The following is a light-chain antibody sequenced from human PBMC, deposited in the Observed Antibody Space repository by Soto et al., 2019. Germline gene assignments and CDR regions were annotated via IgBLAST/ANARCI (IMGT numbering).Light chain of an antibody. V-gene: IGLV2-18*02. CDR1: SNDLGSYDR. CDR3: SSYTSSNTLV. Sequence: QSALTQPPSVSGSPGQSVTISCTGTSNDLGSYDRVSWYQQHPGTAPKLMIYEVNRRPSGVPDRFSGSKSGNTASLTISGLQAEDEADYYCSSYTSSNTLVFGGGTKLTVL. CDR2: EVN. J-gene: IGLJ3*02.